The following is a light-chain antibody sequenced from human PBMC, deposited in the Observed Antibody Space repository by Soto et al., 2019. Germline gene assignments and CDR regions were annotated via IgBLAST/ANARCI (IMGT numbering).Light chain of an antibody. CDR1: QRFSRSY. CDR2: GAS. V-gene: IGKV3-20*01. Sequence: EIVLTQSPGTLSLSPGERATLSCRASQRFSRSYLAWYQQKPGQAPRLVIYGASSRATGIPDRFSGSGSGTDFTLTISRLEPEDFAVYYCQQYGTSGWTFGQGTKLEIK. J-gene: IGKJ2*01. CDR3: QQYGTSGWT.